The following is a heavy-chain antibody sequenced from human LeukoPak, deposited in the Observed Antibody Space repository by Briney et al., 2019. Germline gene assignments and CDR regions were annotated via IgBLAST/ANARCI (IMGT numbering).Heavy chain of an antibody. CDR2: INHSGST. D-gene: IGHD2-2*01. CDR1: GGSFSGYY. V-gene: IGHV4-34*01. Sequence: PSETLPLTCAVYGGSFSGYYWSWIRQPPGKGLEWIGEINHSGSTNYNPSLKSRVTISVDTSKNQFSLKLSSVTAADTAVYYCARDAGCSSTSCHFDYWGQGTLVTVSS. J-gene: IGHJ4*02. CDR3: ARDAGCSSTSCHFDY.